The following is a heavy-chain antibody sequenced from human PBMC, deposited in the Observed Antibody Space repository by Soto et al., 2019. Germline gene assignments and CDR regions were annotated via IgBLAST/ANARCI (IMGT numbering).Heavy chain of an antibody. CDR1: GFTFSHYG. CDR2: ISYDGSNK. V-gene: IGHV3-30*03. Sequence: QVQLVESGGGVVQPGRSLRLSCAASGFTFSHYGIHWVRQAPGKGLEWLAVISYDGSNKHYADSVKGRFTVSRDNSKNTLYLQMNSLRAADTDVYFCARYSGKYQGPIDYWGQGTLVTVSS. J-gene: IGHJ4*02. CDR3: ARYSGKYQGPIDY. D-gene: IGHD1-26*01.